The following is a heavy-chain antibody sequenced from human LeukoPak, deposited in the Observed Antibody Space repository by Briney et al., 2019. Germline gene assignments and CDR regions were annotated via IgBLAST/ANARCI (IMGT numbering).Heavy chain of an antibody. D-gene: IGHD6-19*01. CDR3: ARDPGEYGSSSGWFDP. J-gene: IGHJ5*02. Sequence: SETLSLTCAVSGGSISSNNWWSWVRQPPGKGLEWIGEMYHSGNTKYNPSLKSRVTISMDKSKNQFSLKLTSVTAADTAVYYCARDPGEYGSSSGWFDPWGQGALVTVSS. CDR1: GGSISSNNW. CDR2: MYHSGNT. V-gene: IGHV4-4*02.